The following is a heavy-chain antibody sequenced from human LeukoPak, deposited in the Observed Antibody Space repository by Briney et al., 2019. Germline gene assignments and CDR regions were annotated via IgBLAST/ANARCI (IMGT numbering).Heavy chain of an antibody. J-gene: IGHJ4*02. V-gene: IGHV3-7*03. CDR2: IKQDGSEK. D-gene: IGHD5-18*01. Sequence: GGSLRLSCTASRFTFSSYWMSWVRQAPGKGLEWVANIKQDGSEKYYVDSVKGRFTISRDNAKNSLYLQMNSLRAEDTAVYYCARGTRGYTSRLIDYWGQGTLVTVSS. CDR1: RFTFSSYW. CDR3: ARGTRGYTSRLIDY.